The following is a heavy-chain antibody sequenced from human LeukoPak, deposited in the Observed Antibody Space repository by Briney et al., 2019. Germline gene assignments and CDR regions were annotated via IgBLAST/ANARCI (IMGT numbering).Heavy chain of an antibody. Sequence: GGSLRLSCAASGLTFSTSDMHWVRQAPGKGLEWVSFIQYDGSRENYSDSVKGRFSISRDNARNTLYLQMNSLRAEDTAVYYCAKASGTGLYYFDYWGQGTLVTVSS. CDR2: IQYDGSRE. CDR1: GLTFSTSD. CDR3: AKASGTGLYYFDY. V-gene: IGHV3-30*02. D-gene: IGHD6-19*01. J-gene: IGHJ4*02.